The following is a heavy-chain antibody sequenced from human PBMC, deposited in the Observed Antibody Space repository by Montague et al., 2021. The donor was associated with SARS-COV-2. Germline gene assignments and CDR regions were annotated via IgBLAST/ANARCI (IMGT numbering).Heavy chain of an antibody. CDR2: INSDGSTT. CDR1: GFTFSSYW. D-gene: IGHD6-13*01. Sequence: SLRLSCAASGFTFSSYWMHWVCQAPGKGLVWVSRINSDGSTTTYADSVKGRFTISRDNAKNTLYLQMNSLRAEDTAVYYCATIAAVATGDYWGQGTLVTVSS. J-gene: IGHJ4*02. CDR3: ATIAAVATGDY. V-gene: IGHV3-74*01.